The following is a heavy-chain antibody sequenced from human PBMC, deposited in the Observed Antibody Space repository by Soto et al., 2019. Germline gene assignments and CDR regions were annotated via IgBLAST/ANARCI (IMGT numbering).Heavy chain of an antibody. CDR2: ISSSSSYT. Sequence: PGGSLRLSCAASGFTFSDHYMSWIRQAPGKGLEWVSYISSSSSYTNYADSVKGRFTISRDNSKNTLYLQMNSLRAEDTAVYYCAKDHTYYYDSSGYSLYPHFDYWGQGTLVTVSS. D-gene: IGHD3-22*01. V-gene: IGHV3-11*05. CDR1: GFTFSDHY. J-gene: IGHJ4*02. CDR3: AKDHTYYYDSSGYSLYPHFDY.